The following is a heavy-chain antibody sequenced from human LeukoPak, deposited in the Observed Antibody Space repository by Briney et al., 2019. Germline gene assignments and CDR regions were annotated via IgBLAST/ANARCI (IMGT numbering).Heavy chain of an antibody. Sequence: SETLSLTCTVSGGSISSSTYYWGWIRQPPGKGLEWIGIIYYTGSAYYNPSLKSRVTISVDTSKNQFSLKLSSVTAADTAVYYCARQEKWGAGAVHAFDLWGQGTMVTVSS. J-gene: IGHJ3*01. D-gene: IGHD6-13*01. CDR3: ARQEKWGAGAVHAFDL. CDR1: GGSISSSTYY. V-gene: IGHV4-39*01. CDR2: IYYTGSA.